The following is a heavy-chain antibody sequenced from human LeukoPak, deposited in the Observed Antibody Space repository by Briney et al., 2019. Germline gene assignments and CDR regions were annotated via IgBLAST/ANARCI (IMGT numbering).Heavy chain of an antibody. D-gene: IGHD5-12*01. V-gene: IGHV1-8*01. CDR2: MNPNSGNT. Sequence: ASVKVSCKASGYTFTSYDINWVRQATGQGLEWMGWMNPNSGNTGYAQKFQGRVTMTTDTSTSTAYMELRSLRSDDTAVYYCARGPPVATITYFDYWGQGTLVTVSS. CDR3: ARGPPVATITYFDY. CDR1: GYTFTSYD. J-gene: IGHJ4*02.